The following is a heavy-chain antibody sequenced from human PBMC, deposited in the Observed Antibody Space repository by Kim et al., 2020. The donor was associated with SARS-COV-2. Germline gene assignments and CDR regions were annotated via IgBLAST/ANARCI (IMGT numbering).Heavy chain of an antibody. D-gene: IGHD3-10*01. CDR2: INPNSGGT. CDR1: GYTFTGYY. Sequence: ASVKVSCKASGYTFTGYYMHWVRQAPGQGLEWMGRINPNSGGTNYAQKFQGRVTMTRDTSISTAYMELSRLRSDDTAVYYCARDPITMVRGVTYNWFDPWGQGTLVTVSS. CDR3: ARDPITMVRGVTYNWFDP. V-gene: IGHV1-2*06. J-gene: IGHJ5*02.